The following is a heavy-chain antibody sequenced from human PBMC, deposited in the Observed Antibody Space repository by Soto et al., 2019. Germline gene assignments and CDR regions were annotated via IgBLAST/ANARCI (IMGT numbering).Heavy chain of an antibody. CDR2: ISSSSSYT. CDR1: GFTFSDYY. V-gene: IGHV3-11*06. D-gene: IGHD6-19*01. CDR3: AREGGWEQWLNYFDY. J-gene: IGHJ4*02. Sequence: PGGSLRLSCAASGFTFSDYYMSWIRQAPGKGLEWVSYISSSSSYTNYADSVKGRFTISRDNAKNSLYLQMNSLRAEDTAVYYCAREGGWEQWLNYFDYWGQGTLVTVSS.